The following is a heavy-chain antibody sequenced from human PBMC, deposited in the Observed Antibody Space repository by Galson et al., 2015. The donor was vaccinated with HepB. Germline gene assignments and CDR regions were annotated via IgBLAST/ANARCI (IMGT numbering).Heavy chain of an antibody. CDR3: AKDKNTNWGSDY. J-gene: IGHJ4*02. V-gene: IGHV3-23*01. CDR2: FSAHDGST. CDR1: GFTFTNYA. Sequence: SLRLSCAASGFTFTNYAMSWVRQAPGKGLEWVSVFSAHDGSTSYADSVKGRFTIYRDNSKNTLYLQMNSLRAEDTAVYYCAKDKNTNWGSDYWGQGTLVTVSS. D-gene: IGHD7-27*01.